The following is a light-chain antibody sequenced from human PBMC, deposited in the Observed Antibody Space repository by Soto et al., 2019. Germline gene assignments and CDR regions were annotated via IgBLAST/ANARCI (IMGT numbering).Light chain of an antibody. Sequence: SVLTRPPSVSAAAGEKVTISCSGNASNIGDNYVSWYQQLPGTAPKLLIYDNHERPSGIPDRFSASKSGTSATLGITGLQNGDEADYYCDTWDSSLNAVVFGGGTKVTVL. CDR2: DNH. CDR3: DTWDSSLNAVV. J-gene: IGLJ2*01. CDR1: ASNIGDNY. V-gene: IGLV1-51*01.